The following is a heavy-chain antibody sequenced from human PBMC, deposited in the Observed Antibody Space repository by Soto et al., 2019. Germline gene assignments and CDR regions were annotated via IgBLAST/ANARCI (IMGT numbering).Heavy chain of an antibody. CDR1: GFIFSDSA. CDR2: IRSKANNYAT. V-gene: IGHV3-73*01. CDR3: IRLREVGAVVPAG. D-gene: IGHD2-15*01. Sequence: GGSLRLSCAASGFIFSDSAVHWVRQASGKGLEWVGRIRSKANNYATGYAASVRDRFIVSRDDSQSTAYLQMNSLKPEDTAVYYCIRLREVGAVVPAGWGQGTLVTVSS. J-gene: IGHJ4*02.